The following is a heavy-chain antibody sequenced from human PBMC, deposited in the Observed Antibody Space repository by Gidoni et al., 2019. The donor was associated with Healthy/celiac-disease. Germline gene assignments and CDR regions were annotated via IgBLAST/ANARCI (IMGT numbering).Heavy chain of an antibody. CDR1: GFPSRSYW. Sequence: EVQLVESGGGWAQPGGSLRLSCAASGFPSRSYWMSWVRQAPGKGLEWVAKIKQDGSEKYYVDSVKGRFTISRDNAKNSLYLQMNSLRAEDTAVYYCARVKTHDSSGLFDPWGQGTLVTVSS. CDR3: ARVKTHDSSGLFDP. J-gene: IGHJ5*02. V-gene: IGHV3-7*03. D-gene: IGHD6-19*01. CDR2: IKQDGSEK.